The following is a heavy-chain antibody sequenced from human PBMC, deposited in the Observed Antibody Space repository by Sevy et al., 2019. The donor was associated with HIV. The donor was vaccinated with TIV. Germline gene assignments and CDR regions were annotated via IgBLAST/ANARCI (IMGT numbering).Heavy chain of an antibody. D-gene: IGHD1-26*01. CDR1: GGSVSSDSYY. CDR3: ARVGGLTDYGMYV. CDR2: MYYTGST. Sequence: SETLSLTCTVSGGSVSSDSYYWSWIRQPPGKGLEFIGYMYYTGSTNYNPSLMSRVTISVDTSKNQFSLKLSSVTAADTAVYYCARVGGLTDYGMYVWGQGTTVTVSS. J-gene: IGHJ6*02. V-gene: IGHV4-61*01.